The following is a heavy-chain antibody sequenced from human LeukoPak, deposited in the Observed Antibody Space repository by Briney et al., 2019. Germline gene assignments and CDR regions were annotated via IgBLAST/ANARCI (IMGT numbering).Heavy chain of an antibody. CDR1: GFTFNNYA. CDR2: ISGSGGST. J-gene: IGHJ4*02. V-gene: IGHV3-23*01. Sequence: PGGSLRLSCAASGFTFNNYAMSWVRQAPGKGLEWVSTISGSGGSTYYADSVKGRFTISRDNSKNTVYLQMNSLRAEDTAFYYCAIRSYYDSTGYPFDYWGQGALVTVSS. D-gene: IGHD3-22*01. CDR3: AIRSYYDSTGYPFDY.